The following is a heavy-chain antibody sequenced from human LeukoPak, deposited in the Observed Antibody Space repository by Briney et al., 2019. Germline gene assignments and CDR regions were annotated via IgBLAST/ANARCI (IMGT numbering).Heavy chain of an antibody. CDR3: AKSSRDYVWGSYRS. CDR1: GFTFSSYS. D-gene: IGHD3-16*02. V-gene: IGHV3-21*04. CDR2: ISSSSSYI. J-gene: IGHJ5*02. Sequence: GGSLRLSCAASGFTFSSYSMNWVRQAPGKGLEWVSSISSSSSYIYYADSVKGRFTISRDNAKNSLYLQMNSLRAEDTAVYYCAKSSRDYVWGSYRSWGQGTLVTVSS.